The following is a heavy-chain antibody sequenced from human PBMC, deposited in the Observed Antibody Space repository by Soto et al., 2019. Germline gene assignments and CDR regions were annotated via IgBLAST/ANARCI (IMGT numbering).Heavy chain of an antibody. CDR1: GYTFTGYY. J-gene: IGHJ4*02. D-gene: IGHD6-19*01. CDR3: ARDRGRLAVAGLSYFDY. V-gene: IGHV1-2*04. Sequence: ASVKVSCKASGYTFTGYYMQWVRQAPGQGLEWMGWINPNSGGTNYAQKFQGWVTMTRDTSISTAYMELGRLRSDDTAVYYCARDRGRLAVAGLSYFDYWGQGTLVTVSS. CDR2: INPNSGGT.